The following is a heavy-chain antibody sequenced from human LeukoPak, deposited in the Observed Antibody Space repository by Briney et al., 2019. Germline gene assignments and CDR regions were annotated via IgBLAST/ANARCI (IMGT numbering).Heavy chain of an antibody. CDR1: GGSISRYY. Sequence: SETLSLTCTVSGGSISRYYWSWIRQPPGKGLEWIGYISYTGSTTYNSSLKSRVTISVDTSKNQFSLKLSSVTAADTAVYFCARVDGSCSGGSCPSGNWFDPWGQGTLVTVSS. D-gene: IGHD2-15*01. CDR3: ARVDGSCSGGSCPSGNWFDP. J-gene: IGHJ5*02. V-gene: IGHV4-59*08. CDR2: ISYTGST.